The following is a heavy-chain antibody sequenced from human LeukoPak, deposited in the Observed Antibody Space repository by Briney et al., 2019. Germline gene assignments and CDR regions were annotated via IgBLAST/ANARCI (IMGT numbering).Heavy chain of an antibody. D-gene: IGHD3-22*01. J-gene: IGHJ4*02. CDR1: GGTFSSYA. CDR2: IIPIFGTA. V-gene: IGHV1-69*13. CDR3: ARTKVQDSSGYYSFDY. Sequence: GASVKLSCKASGGTFSSYAISWVRQAPGQGLEWMGGIIPIFGTANSAQKFQGRVTITADESTSTAYLELSSLRSEDTAVYYCARTKVQDSSGYYSFDYWGQGTLVTVSS.